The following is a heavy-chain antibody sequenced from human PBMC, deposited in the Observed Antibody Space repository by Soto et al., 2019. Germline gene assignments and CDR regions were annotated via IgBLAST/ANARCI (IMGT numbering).Heavy chain of an antibody. CDR3: ARWIQQLAHFDY. CDR2: IYYSGST. V-gene: IGHV4-39*01. J-gene: IGHJ4*02. Sequence: QLQLQESGPGLVKPSETLSLTCTVSGGSISSSNYYWGWIRQPPGKGLEWIGSIYYSGSTYYNPSLKSQVTISLNTSKNQFSLKVSSVTAADTAVYYCARWIQQLAHFDYWGQGTLVTVSS. D-gene: IGHD5-18*01. CDR1: GGSISSSNYY.